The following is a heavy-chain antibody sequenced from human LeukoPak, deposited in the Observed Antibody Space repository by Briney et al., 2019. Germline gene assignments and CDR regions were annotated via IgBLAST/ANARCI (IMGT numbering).Heavy chain of an antibody. CDR3: ARASDSTGYPQLPFDY. CDR1: GFTFSSYA. D-gene: IGHD3-22*01. J-gene: IGHJ4*02. CDR2: FSGVGGGGST. V-gene: IGHV3-23*01. Sequence: GGSLRLSCAASGFTFSSYAMSWVRQAPGKGLEWVSGFSGVGGGGSTFYAESVKGRFTISRDNSKSTLYLQMNSLRAEDTALYYCARASDSTGYPQLPFDYWGQGTLVTVSS.